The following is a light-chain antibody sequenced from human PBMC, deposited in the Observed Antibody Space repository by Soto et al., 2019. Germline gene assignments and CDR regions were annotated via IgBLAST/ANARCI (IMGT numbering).Light chain of an antibody. CDR2: GAS. J-gene: IGKJ1*01. CDR1: QTVRTN. V-gene: IGKV3-15*01. Sequence: VLTQSPGTLSLSPGERATLYCRASQTVRTNYLAWYQQKPGQAPRLLIYGASTRATGIPARFSGSGSGTEFTLTISSLQSEDFAVYYCQQYNNWPRTFGQGTKVDI. CDR3: QQYNNWPRT.